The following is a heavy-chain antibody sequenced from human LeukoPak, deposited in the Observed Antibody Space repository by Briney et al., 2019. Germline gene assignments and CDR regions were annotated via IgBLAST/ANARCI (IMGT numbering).Heavy chain of an antibody. V-gene: IGHV3-30*18. CDR3: AKAGDVDYYDSPSDY. CDR2: VSYDGSNK. Sequence: PGGSLRLSCAASGFTFSSYGMHWVRQAPGKGLEWVAVVSYDGSNKYYADSVKGRFTISRDNSKNTLYLQMNSLRAEDTAVYYCAKAGDVDYYDSPSDYWGQGTLVTVSS. D-gene: IGHD3-22*01. J-gene: IGHJ4*02. CDR1: GFTFSSYG.